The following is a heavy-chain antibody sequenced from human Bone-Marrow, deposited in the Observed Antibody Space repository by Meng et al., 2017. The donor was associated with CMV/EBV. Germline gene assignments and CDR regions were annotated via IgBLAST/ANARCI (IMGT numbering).Heavy chain of an antibody. J-gene: IGHJ4*02. CDR3: TRTHRVYARGWWGY. Sequence: GESLKISCTASGFTFGDYAMSWVRQAPGKGLEWVGFIRSQAYGGTTEYAAYVKGRFTISRDDSKSIAYLQMNSLKTEDTAVYYCTRTHRVYARGWWGYWGQGTLVTVSS. V-gene: IGHV3-49*04. CDR1: GFTFGDYA. D-gene: IGHD2-8*01. CDR2: IRSQAYGGTT.